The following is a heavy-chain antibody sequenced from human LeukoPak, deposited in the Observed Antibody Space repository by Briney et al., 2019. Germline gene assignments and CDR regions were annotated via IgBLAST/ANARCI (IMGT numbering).Heavy chain of an antibody. Sequence: TGGSLRLSCAASGFTFSSYGMHWVRQAPGKGLEWVAFVRYDGSNKYYADSVKGRFTISRDNAKNTLYLQMNSLRAEDTAVYYCARDKRLRFLVYYYYYMDVWGKGTTVTVSS. CDR3: ARDKRLRFLVYYYYYMDV. CDR1: GFTFSSYG. D-gene: IGHD3-3*01. CDR2: VRYDGSNK. J-gene: IGHJ6*03. V-gene: IGHV3-30*02.